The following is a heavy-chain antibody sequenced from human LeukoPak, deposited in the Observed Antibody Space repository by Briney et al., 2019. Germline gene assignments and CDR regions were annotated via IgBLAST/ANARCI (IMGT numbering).Heavy chain of an antibody. D-gene: IGHD6-13*01. Sequence: ASVKVSCKASGYTFTGYYMHWVRQAPGQGLEWMGWINPNSDGTNYAQKFQGRVTMTRDTSISTTYMELSRLRSDDTAVYYCAREVAKKYSSTRGGFDPWGQGTLVTVSS. V-gene: IGHV1-2*02. CDR2: INPNSDGT. CDR1: GYTFTGYY. CDR3: AREVAKKYSSTRGGFDP. J-gene: IGHJ5*02.